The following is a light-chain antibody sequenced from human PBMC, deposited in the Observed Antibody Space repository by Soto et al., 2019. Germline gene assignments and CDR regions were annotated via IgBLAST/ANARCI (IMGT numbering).Light chain of an antibody. CDR3: QQYRRSPYT. CDR2: GAS. Sequence: EIVLTQSPGTLSLSPGERATLSCRASQSVSSNYLAWYQHKPGQAPRLLIYGASNRATGIPDRFSGSESGTDFTLTISRLEPEDFAVYYCQQYRRSPYTCGQGTKLEIK. V-gene: IGKV3-20*01. J-gene: IGKJ2*01. CDR1: QSVSSNY.